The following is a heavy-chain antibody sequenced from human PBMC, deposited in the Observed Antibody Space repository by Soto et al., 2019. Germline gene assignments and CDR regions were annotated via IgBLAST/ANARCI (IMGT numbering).Heavy chain of an antibody. V-gene: IGHV3-30-3*01. Sequence: PGGSLRLSCAASGFTFSTYAMHWVRQAPGKGLEWVAVILYDGSDKYYADSVKGRFTISRDNSKNTLYLQMNSLRAEDTAVYYCARDRGGPPLRYYYGMDVWGQGTTVTVSS. D-gene: IGHD2-15*01. J-gene: IGHJ6*02. CDR1: GFTFSTYA. CDR2: ILYDGSDK. CDR3: ARDRGGPPLRYYYGMDV.